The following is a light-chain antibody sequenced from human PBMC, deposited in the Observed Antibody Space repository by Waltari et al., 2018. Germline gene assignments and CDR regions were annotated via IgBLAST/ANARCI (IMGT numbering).Light chain of an antibody. J-gene: IGLJ3*02. CDR1: NSNIVNNY. V-gene: IGLV1-47*01. CDR2: RNK. CDR3: AAWDDSLSGWV. Sequence: QSALTQPPSASGTPGQWVTISCSGSNSNIVNNYVYWYQHLPGTAPKLLIDRNKQRPSGVPDRFFASTSGASASLAISGLRPEDEAHYYCAAWDDSLSGWVFGGGTKLTVL.